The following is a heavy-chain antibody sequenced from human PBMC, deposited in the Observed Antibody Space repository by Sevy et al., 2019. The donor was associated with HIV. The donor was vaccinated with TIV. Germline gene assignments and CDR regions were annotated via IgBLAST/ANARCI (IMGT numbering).Heavy chain of an antibody. J-gene: IGHJ3*02. V-gene: IGHV3-30*18. CDR2: ISYDGSNK. CDR1: GFTFSSYG. Sequence: GGSLRLSCAASGFTFSSYGMHWVRQAPGKGLEWVAVISYDGSNKYYADSVKGRFTISRDNSKNTLYLQMNSLRAEDTAVYYCAKSHRGGSSSWMDAFDIWGQWTMVTVSS. CDR3: AKSHRGGSSSWMDAFDI. D-gene: IGHD6-13*01.